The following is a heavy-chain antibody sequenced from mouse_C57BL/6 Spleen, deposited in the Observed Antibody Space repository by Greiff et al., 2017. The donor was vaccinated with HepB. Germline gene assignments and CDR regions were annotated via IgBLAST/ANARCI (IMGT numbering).Heavy chain of an antibody. CDR3: ARGDWFAY. V-gene: IGHV1-81*01. Sequence: QVQLQQSGAELARPGASVKLSCKASGYTFTSYGISWVKQRTGQGLEWIGEIYPGSGNTYYNEKFKGKATLTAEKSSSTAYMQLSSLTSEDSAVYFCARGDWFAYWGQGTLVTVSA. CDR2: IYPGSGNT. CDR1: GYTFTSYG. J-gene: IGHJ3*01.